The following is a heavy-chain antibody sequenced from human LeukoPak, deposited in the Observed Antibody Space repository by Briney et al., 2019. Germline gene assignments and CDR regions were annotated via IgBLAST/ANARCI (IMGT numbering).Heavy chain of an antibody. J-gene: IGHJ3*02. V-gene: IGHV4-59*12. Sequence: SETLSLTCLVSGGSISGSHWSWIRQPPGKGLEWIGYIHYTGSTDYNPSLRSRVTMSVDTSKNQFSLKLSSVTAADTAVYYCARDAWDGAFDIWGQGTMVTVSS. CDR1: GGSISGSH. CDR3: ARDAWDGAFDI. D-gene: IGHD1-26*01. CDR2: IHYTGST.